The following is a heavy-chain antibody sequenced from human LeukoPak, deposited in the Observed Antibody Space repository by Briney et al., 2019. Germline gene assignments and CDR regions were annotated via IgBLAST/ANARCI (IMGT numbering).Heavy chain of an antibody. D-gene: IGHD3-16*01. V-gene: IGHV3-48*01. Sequence: GGSLRLSCAASGFTFSSYSMNWVRQAPGKGLEWVSYISSSSTIYYADSVKGRFTISRDNAKNSLYLQMNSLRAEDTAVYYCARAPYDYVWGRYFDYWGQGTLVTVSS. CDR2: ISSSSTI. J-gene: IGHJ4*02. CDR1: GFTFSSYS. CDR3: ARAPYDYVWGRYFDY.